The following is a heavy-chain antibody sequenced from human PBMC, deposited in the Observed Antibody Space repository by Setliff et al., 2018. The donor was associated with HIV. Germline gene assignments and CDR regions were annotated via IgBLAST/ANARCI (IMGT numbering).Heavy chain of an antibody. D-gene: IGHD4-17*01. CDR1: GYSISSGYY. Sequence: SETLSLTCAVSGYSISSGYYWSWIRQPPGKGLEWIGSLYGHSSTYYNPSLNNRITISVDSSKNQFSLRLTSVTAADTAVYYCARAIRRAPPSDYLPGDCFDSWGQGTLVTVSS. CDR3: ARAIRRAPPSDYLPGDCFDS. V-gene: IGHV4-38-2*01. J-gene: IGHJ4*02. CDR2: LYGHSST.